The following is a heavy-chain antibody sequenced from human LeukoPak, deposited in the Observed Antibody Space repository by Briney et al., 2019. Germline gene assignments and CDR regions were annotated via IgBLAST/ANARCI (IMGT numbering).Heavy chain of an antibody. V-gene: IGHV3-30*18. CDR3: AKESGVGDPDAFDI. CDR2: ISYDGSNK. CDR1: GFTFSSYG. D-gene: IGHD4-17*01. Sequence: PGRSLRLSCAASGFTFSSYGMHWVRQAPGKGLEWVAVISYDGSNKYYADSVKGRFTISRDNSKNTLYLQMNSLRAEDTAVYYCAKESGVGDPDAFDIWGQGTMVTVSS. J-gene: IGHJ3*02.